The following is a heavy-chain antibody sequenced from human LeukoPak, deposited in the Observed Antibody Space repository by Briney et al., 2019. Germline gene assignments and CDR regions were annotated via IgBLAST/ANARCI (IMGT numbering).Heavy chain of an antibody. CDR2: ISYDGSNK. CDR3: ARDRLRYFDWLLYPHDAFDI. V-gene: IGHV3-30*03. CDR1: GFTFSSNG. J-gene: IGHJ3*02. Sequence: PGGSLRLSCAASGFTFSSNGMHWVRQAPGKGLEWVAVISYDGSNKYYADSVKGRFTISRDNSKNTLYLQMNSLRAEDTAVYYCARDRLRYFDWLLYPHDAFDIWGQGTMVTVSS. D-gene: IGHD3-9*01.